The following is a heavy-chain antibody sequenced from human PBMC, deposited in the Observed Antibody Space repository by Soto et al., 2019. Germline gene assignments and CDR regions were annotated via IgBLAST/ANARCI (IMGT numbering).Heavy chain of an antibody. Sequence: ASVKVSCKASGGTFSSYAISWVRQAPGQGLEWMGGIIPIFGTANYAQKFQGRVTITADESTSTAYMELSSLRSEDTAVYYCARSYCSSTSCPKPFDYWGQGTLVTVSS. CDR1: GGTFSSYA. V-gene: IGHV1-69*13. CDR2: IIPIFGTA. J-gene: IGHJ4*02. D-gene: IGHD2-2*01. CDR3: ARSYCSSTSCPKPFDY.